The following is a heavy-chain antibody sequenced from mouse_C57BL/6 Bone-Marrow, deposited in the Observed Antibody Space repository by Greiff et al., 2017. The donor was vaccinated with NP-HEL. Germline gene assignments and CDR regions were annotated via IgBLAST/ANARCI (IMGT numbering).Heavy chain of an antibody. J-gene: IGHJ3*01. CDR3: ARPSRYGWFAY. CDR1: GFTFSSYG. CDR2: ISSGGSYT. V-gene: IGHV5-6*01. Sequence: EVMLVESGGDLVKPGGSLKLSCAASGFTFSSYGMSWVRQTPDKRLEWVATISSGGSYTYYPDSVKGRFTISRDNAKNTLYLQMSSLKSEDTAMYYCARPSRYGWFAYWGQGTLVTVSA. D-gene: IGHD1-1*01.